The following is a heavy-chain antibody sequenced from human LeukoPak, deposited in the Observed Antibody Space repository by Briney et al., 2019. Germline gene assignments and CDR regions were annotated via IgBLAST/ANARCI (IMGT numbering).Heavy chain of an antibody. CDR2: IYPGDSDT. CDR3: ARHRYIPLPYD. D-gene: IGHD2-2*02. CDR1: GYXFTSYW. V-gene: IGHV5-51*01. J-gene: IGHJ4*02. Sequence: GESLKISCQGSGYXFTSYWIGWVRQMPGKGLEWMGIIYPGDSDTRYSPSFQGQVTISADKSISTAYLQWSSLKASDTAMYYCARHRYIPLPYDWGQGTLVTVSS.